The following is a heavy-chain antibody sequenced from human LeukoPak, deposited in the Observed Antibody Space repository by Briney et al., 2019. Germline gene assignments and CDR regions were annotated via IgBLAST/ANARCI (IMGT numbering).Heavy chain of an antibody. Sequence: GGSVRLSCAASGFTFSSYSMNWVRQAPGKGLEWVSSISSSSSYIYYADSVKGRFTISRDNAKNSLYLQMNSLRAEDTAVYYCAREGYTTVTFDYWGQGTLVTVSS. CDR3: AREGYTTVTFDY. CDR2: ISSSSSYI. J-gene: IGHJ4*02. CDR1: GFTFSSYS. D-gene: IGHD4-17*01. V-gene: IGHV3-21*01.